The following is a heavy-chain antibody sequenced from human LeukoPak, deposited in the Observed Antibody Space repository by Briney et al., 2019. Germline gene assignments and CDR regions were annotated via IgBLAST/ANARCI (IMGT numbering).Heavy chain of an antibody. J-gene: IGHJ4*02. D-gene: IGHD3-10*01. Sequence: GGSLRLSCAASGFTFSSYGMHWVRQAPGKGLEWVAFIRYDGSNKYYADSVKGRFTFSRDNSKNTLYLQMNSLRAEDTAVYYCAKDYGSGSLPHFDYWGQGTLVTVSS. CDR1: GFTFSSYG. V-gene: IGHV3-30*02. CDR2: IRYDGSNK. CDR3: AKDYGSGSLPHFDY.